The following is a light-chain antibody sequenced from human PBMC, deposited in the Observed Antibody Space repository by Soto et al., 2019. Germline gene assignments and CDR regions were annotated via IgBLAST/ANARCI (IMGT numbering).Light chain of an antibody. Sequence: QSVLTQPASVSGSPGQSITISCTGTSSDVGGYNYVSWYQQHPGKAPKFMIYDVSNRPSGVSNRFSGSKSGNTASLIISGLQAEDEADYYCSSYTSSSTRIVFGTGTKVTVL. CDR2: DVS. V-gene: IGLV2-14*01. CDR1: SSDVGGYNY. J-gene: IGLJ1*01. CDR3: SSYTSSSTRIV.